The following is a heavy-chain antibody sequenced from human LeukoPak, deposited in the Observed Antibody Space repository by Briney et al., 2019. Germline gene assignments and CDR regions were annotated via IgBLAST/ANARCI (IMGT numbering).Heavy chain of an antibody. V-gene: IGHV4-34*01. CDR3: ARGSIAAAR. Sequence: PSETLSLTCAVYGGSFSGYYWSWIRQPPGKGLEWIGEINHSGSTNYNPSLKSRVTISVDTSKNQFSLKLSSVTAADTAVYYCARGSIAAARWGQGTLVTVSS. J-gene: IGHJ4*02. CDR1: GGSFSGYY. D-gene: IGHD6-13*01. CDR2: INHSGST.